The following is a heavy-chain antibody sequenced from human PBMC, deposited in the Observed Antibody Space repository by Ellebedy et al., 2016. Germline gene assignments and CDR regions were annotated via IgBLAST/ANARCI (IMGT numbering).Heavy chain of an antibody. Sequence: SETLSLXXTVSGGSISSYYWSWIRQPPGKGLEWIGYIYYSGSTNYNPSLKSRVTISVDTSKNQFSLKLSSVTAADTAVYYCARNSPGSGWYSNWYFDLWGRGTLVTVSS. CDR2: IYYSGST. V-gene: IGHV4-59*01. J-gene: IGHJ2*01. D-gene: IGHD6-19*01. CDR1: GGSISSYY. CDR3: ARNSPGSGWYSNWYFDL.